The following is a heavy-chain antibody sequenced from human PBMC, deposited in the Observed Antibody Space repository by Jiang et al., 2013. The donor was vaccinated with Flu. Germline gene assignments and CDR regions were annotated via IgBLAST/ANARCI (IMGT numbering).Heavy chain of an antibody. J-gene: IGHJ6*02. CDR1: GYTLTELS. V-gene: IGHV1-24*01. Sequence: AEVKKPGASVKVSCKVSGYTLTELSMHWVRQAPGKGLEWMGGFDPEDGETIYAQKFQGRVTMTEDTSTDTAYMELSSLRSEDTAVYYCATPPLWFGERSQSYYYYGMDVWGQGTTVTVSS. CDR3: ATPPLWFGERSQSYYYYGMDV. D-gene: IGHD3-10*01. CDR2: FDPEDGET.